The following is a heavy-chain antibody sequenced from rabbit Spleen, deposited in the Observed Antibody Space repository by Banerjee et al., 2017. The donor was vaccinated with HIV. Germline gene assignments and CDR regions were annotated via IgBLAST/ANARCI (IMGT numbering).Heavy chain of an antibody. CDR1: GFDFSNYG. CDR3: VRDQAGDADYGPYYLNL. CDR2: IEPIFGNT. V-gene: IGHV1S47*01. Sequence: QEQLLESGGGLVKPEGSLKLSCTASGFDFSNYGVSWVRQAPGKGLEWIGYIEPIFGNTYYANWVNGRFTISSHNAQNTLYLQLSSLTAADTATYFCVRDQAGDADYGPYYLNLWGPGTLVTVS. J-gene: IGHJ4*01. D-gene: IGHD2-1*01.